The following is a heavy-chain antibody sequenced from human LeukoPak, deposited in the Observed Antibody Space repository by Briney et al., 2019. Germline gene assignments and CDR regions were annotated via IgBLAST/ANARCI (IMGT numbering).Heavy chain of an antibody. J-gene: IGHJ3*02. CDR2: INPNSGGT. CDR1: GYTFTGYY. Sequence: VASVKVSCKASGYTFTGYYMHWVRQAPGQGLEWMGWINPNSGGTNYAQKFQGRVTMTRDTSISTAYMELSRLRSDGTAVYYCASLTGLVVTAMSQDAFDIWGQGTMVTVSS. V-gene: IGHV1-2*02. D-gene: IGHD2-21*02. CDR3: ASLTGLVVTAMSQDAFDI.